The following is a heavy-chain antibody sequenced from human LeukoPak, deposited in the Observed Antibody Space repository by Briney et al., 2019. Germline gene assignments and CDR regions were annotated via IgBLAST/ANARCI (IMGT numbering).Heavy chain of an antibody. V-gene: IGHV3-21*01. D-gene: IGHD1-7*01. CDR3: ARGGDWNYAVDY. Sequence: PGGSLRLSCAASGFIFSGYSMNWVRQAPGKGLEWVSSITSSTSYIYYADSVKGRFTISRDSAKNSLYLQMNSLRAEDTAVYYCARGGDWNYAVDYCGQGTLVIVSS. J-gene: IGHJ4*02. CDR2: ITSSTSYI. CDR1: GFIFSGYS.